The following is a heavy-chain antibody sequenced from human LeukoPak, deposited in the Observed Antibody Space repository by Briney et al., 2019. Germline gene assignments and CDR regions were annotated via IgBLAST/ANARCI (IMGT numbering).Heavy chain of an antibody. D-gene: IGHD6-19*01. CDR3: ARGEYSSGWYFDY. CDR2: IYHSGST. J-gene: IGHJ4*02. Sequence: SETLSLTCAVSGYSISSGYYWGWIRQPPGKGLEWIGSIYHSGSTYYNPSLKSRITISIDTSKNQFSLKLSPVTAADTAVYYCARGEYSSGWYFDYWGQGTLVTVSS. V-gene: IGHV4-38-2*01. CDR1: GYSISSGYY.